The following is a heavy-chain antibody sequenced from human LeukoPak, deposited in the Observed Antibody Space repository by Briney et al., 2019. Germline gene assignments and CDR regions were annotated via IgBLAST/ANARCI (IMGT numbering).Heavy chain of an antibody. CDR3: TRYYYDSKIQVLFDY. J-gene: IGHJ4*02. V-gene: IGHV3-23*01. CDR1: GFTFSSYA. D-gene: IGHD3-22*01. Sequence: GGSLRLSCAASGFTFSSYAMSWVRQAPGKGLEWVSAISGSGGSTYYADSVKGRFTISRDNSKNTAYLQMNSLKTEDTAVYYYTRYYYDSKIQVLFDYWGQGTLVTVSS. CDR2: ISGSGGST.